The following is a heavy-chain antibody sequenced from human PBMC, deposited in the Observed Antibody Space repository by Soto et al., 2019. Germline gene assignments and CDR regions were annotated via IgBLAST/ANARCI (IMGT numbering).Heavy chain of an antibody. CDR3: TTYGYIWGSDRYRWAF. Sequence: EVQLVESGGGLVKPGGSLRLSCAASGFPFANAWMSWVRQVPGKGLEWVARVLGKADGGTTDYAAPVKDRFIIQREDSRNTLHLQMNNLKTEDTAVYDCTTYGYIWGSDRYRWAFWGQGALVTVSS. J-gene: IGHJ4*02. D-gene: IGHD3-16*02. CDR2: VLGKADGGTT. CDR1: GFPFANAW. V-gene: IGHV3-15*01.